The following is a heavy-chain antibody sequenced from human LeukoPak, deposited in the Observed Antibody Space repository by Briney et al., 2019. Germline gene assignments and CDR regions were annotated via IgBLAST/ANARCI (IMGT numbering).Heavy chain of an antibody. D-gene: IGHD4-17*01. CDR2: IYSGGTT. CDR3: AKTDHGGTSFDY. Sequence: GGSLRLSCVASGFTVSSNYMSWVRQAPGKGPEWVSVIYSGGTTWYADSVQGGFTISRDNSKNTLYLQMNSLRAEDTAVYYCAKTDHGGTSFDYWGQGTLVTVSS. CDR1: GFTVSSNY. J-gene: IGHJ4*02. V-gene: IGHV3-66*01.